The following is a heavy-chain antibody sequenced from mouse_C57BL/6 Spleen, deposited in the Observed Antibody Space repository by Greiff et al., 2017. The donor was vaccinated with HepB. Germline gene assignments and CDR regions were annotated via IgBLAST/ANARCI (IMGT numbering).Heavy chain of an antibody. CDR1: GFTFSSYA. D-gene: IGHD2-2*01. J-gene: IGHJ3*01. CDR3: AREGGALYGYGFAY. V-gene: IGHV5-4*01. CDR2: ISDGGSYT. Sequence: EVKVVESGGGLVKPGGSLKLSCAASGFTFSSYAMSWVRQTPEKRLEWVATISDGGSYTYYPDNVKGRFTISRDNAKNNLYLQMSHLKSEDTAMYYCAREGGALYGYGFAYWGQGTLVTVSA.